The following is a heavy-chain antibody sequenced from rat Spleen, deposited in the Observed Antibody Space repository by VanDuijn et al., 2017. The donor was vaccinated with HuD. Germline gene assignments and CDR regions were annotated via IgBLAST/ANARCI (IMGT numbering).Heavy chain of an antibody. CDR3: ARLHTMGTEVMDA. D-gene: IGHD1-9*01. J-gene: IGHJ4*01. CDR2: ISYDGSST. V-gene: IGHV5-7*01. CDR1: GFTFSNYY. Sequence: EVQLVESGGGLVQPGRSMKLSCAASGFTFSNYYMAWVRQAPKKGLEWVATISYDGSSTYYRDSVKGRFTISRDNAKSTLYLQMDSLRSEDTATYYCARLHTMGTEVMDAWGQGASVTVSS.